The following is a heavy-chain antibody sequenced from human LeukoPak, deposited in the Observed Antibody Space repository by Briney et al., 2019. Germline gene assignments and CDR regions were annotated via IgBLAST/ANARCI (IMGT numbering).Heavy chain of an antibody. CDR1: DFTFSSYS. J-gene: IGHJ3*02. V-gene: IGHV3-48*02. Sequence: PGGSLRLSCAASDFTFSSYSMNWVRQAPGKGLEWVSYISSSSITTYYADSVKGRFTISRDNAKNSLYLQMNSLRDEDTAVYYCARGGSPPEALGDAFDIWGQGTMVTVSS. D-gene: IGHD1-26*01. CDR3: ARGGSPPEALGDAFDI. CDR2: ISSSSITT.